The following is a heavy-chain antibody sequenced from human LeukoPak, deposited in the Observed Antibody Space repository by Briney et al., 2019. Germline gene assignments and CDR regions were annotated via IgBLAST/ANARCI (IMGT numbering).Heavy chain of an antibody. Sequence: ASVNVSCTVSGYTLTELSMHWVGQAPGNGLEWWGGFDPEDGETIYTQKFQGRVTMTEDTSTDTAYMELSSLRSEDTAVYYCAMGPGRLGELSPNFDYWGQGTLVTVSS. CDR1: GYTLTELS. J-gene: IGHJ4*02. D-gene: IGHD3-16*02. CDR3: AMGPGRLGELSPNFDY. CDR2: FDPEDGET. V-gene: IGHV1-24*01.